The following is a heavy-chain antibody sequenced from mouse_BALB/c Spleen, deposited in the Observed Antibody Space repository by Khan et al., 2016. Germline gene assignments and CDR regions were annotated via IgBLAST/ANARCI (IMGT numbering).Heavy chain of an antibody. Sequence: QVQLQQSGAELMKPGASVKISCKATAYTFSSYWIEWIKQRPGHGLEWIGEIFPVSGRTIYNEKFTGKATFTAATSSNTAYIQLSSLTSEDSAVYYCARRGGNYWYFDVWGAGTAVTVSS. J-gene: IGHJ1*01. V-gene: IGHV1-9*01. CDR1: AYTFSSYW. CDR3: ARRGGNYWYFDV. CDR2: IFPVSGRT. D-gene: IGHD1-1*01.